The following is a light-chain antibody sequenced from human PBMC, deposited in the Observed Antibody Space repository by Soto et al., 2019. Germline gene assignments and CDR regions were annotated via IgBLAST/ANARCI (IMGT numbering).Light chain of an antibody. V-gene: IGKV3-20*01. J-gene: IGKJ1*01. Sequence: EIVLTQSPGTLSLSPGERATLSCRASQSITNNYLAWYQQKPGQSPRLLIYDASFRATGIPDRFSGSGSGTDVTLTISRLEPEDVAVYYCQQCATSPLTFGQGTKVEIK. CDR2: DAS. CDR1: QSITNNY. CDR3: QQCATSPLT.